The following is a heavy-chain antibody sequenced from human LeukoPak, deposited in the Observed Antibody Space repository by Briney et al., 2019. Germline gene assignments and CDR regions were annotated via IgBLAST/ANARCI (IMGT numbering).Heavy chain of an antibody. CDR3: ARLAGSFLMDYYYYMDV. J-gene: IGHJ6*03. CDR2: IYYSGST. Sequence: TSETLSLTCTVSGGSISSNNYYWGWIRQPPGRGLEWIGSIYYSGSTYYNPSLNRRVTISVDTSKNQFSLRLSSVTAADTAVYYCARLAGSFLMDYYYYMDVWGKGTTVTVSS. V-gene: IGHV4-39*01. CDR1: GGSISSNNYY. D-gene: IGHD1-26*01.